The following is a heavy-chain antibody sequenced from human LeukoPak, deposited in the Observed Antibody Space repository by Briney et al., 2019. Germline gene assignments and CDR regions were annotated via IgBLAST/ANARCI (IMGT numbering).Heavy chain of an antibody. J-gene: IGHJ4*02. CDR3: ASSSTSEK. D-gene: IGHD6-13*01. CDR1: GFTFRDYY. V-gene: IGHV3-11*04. CDR2: ISDSGSTI. Sequence: GSLRLSCAASGFTFRDYYMAWIRQAPGKGLEWVAYISDSGSTIQYADNVTGRFAISRDNAKNSVYLQMNSLRAEDTAVYYCASSSTSEKWGQGTRVTVSS.